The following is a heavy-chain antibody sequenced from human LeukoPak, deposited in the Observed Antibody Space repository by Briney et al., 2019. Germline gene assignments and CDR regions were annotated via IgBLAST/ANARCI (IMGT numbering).Heavy chain of an antibody. J-gene: IGHJ6*02. V-gene: IGHV3-33*01. CDR2: IWYDGSNK. D-gene: IGHD2-2*02. CDR3: ARDFCSSTSCYTDYYYYYYGMDV. Sequence: PGRSLRLSCAASGFTFSSYGMHWVRQAPGKGLEWVAVIWYDGSNKYYADSVKGRFTLSRDNSKNTLYLQMNSLRAEDTAVYYCARDFCSSTSCYTDYYYYYYGMDVWGQGTTVTVSS. CDR1: GFTFSSYG.